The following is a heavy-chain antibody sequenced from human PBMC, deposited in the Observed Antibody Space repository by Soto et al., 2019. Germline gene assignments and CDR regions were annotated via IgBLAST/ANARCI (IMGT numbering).Heavy chain of an antibody. CDR1: GGSISSGGYY. CDR3: AVYYYGSGSYYDY. CDR2: IYYSGST. D-gene: IGHD3-10*01. Sequence: QVQLQESGPGLVKPSQTLSLTCTVSGGSISSGGYYWSWIRQHPGKGLEWIGYIYYSGSTYYNPSLKSRVTISVDTSKNQFSLELSSVTAADTAVYYCAVYYYGSGSYYDYWGQGTLVTVSS. V-gene: IGHV4-31*03. J-gene: IGHJ4*02.